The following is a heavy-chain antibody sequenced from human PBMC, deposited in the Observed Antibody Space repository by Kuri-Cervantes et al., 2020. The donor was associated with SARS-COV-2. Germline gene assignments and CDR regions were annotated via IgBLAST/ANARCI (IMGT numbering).Heavy chain of an antibody. CDR3: ARDFSGDIVVVPAI. V-gene: IGHV1-2*02. CDR1: GGTLSGFG. J-gene: IGHJ4*02. D-gene: IGHD2-2*01. Sequence: ASVKVSCKASGGTLSGFGLSWVRQAPGQGLEWMGWINPNSGGTNYAQKFQGRVTMTRDTSISTAYMELSSLRSDDTAVYYCARDFSGDIVVVPAIWGQGTLVTVSS. CDR2: INPNSGGT.